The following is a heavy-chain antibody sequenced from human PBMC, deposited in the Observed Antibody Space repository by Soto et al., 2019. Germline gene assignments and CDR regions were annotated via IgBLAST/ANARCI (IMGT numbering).Heavy chain of an antibody. CDR2: ISSNGGST. Sequence: EVQLVESGGGLVQPGGSLRLSCAASGFTFSSYAMHWVRQAPGKGLEYVSAISSNGGSTYYANSVKARFTISRDNSKNTLYLQMGSLRADDMAVYYCARTDSPDYGDYVAMVAFDIWGQGTMVTVSS. CDR3: ARTDSPDYGDYVAMVAFDI. D-gene: IGHD4-17*01. J-gene: IGHJ3*02. V-gene: IGHV3-64*01. CDR1: GFTFSSYA.